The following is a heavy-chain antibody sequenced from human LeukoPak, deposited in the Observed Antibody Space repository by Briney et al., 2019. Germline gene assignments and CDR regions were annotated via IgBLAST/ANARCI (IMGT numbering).Heavy chain of an antibody. CDR3: ARDPYSGYPYFDY. J-gene: IGHJ4*02. CDR2: ISSSSSYI. Sequence: PGGSLRLSCAASGFTFSSYSMNWVRQAPGKGLECVSSISSSSSYIYYADSVKGRFTISRDNAKNSLYLQMNSLRAEDTAVYYCARDPYSGYPYFDYWGQGTLVTISS. V-gene: IGHV3-21*01. CDR1: GFTFSSYS. D-gene: IGHD5-12*01.